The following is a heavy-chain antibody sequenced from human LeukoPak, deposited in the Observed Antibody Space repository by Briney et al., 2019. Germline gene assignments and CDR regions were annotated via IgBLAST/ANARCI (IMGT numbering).Heavy chain of an antibody. J-gene: IGHJ6*02. Sequence: PSETLSLTCTVSGGSISSYYWSWIQQPAGKGLEWIGHIYTSGSTNYNPSLKSRVTMSVDTSKNQFSLKLSSVTAADTAVYYCARVDTTGYYYYYGMDVWGQGTTVTVSS. CDR1: GGSISSYY. V-gene: IGHV4-4*07. CDR3: ARVDTTGYYYYYGMDV. CDR2: IYTSGST. D-gene: IGHD2/OR15-2a*01.